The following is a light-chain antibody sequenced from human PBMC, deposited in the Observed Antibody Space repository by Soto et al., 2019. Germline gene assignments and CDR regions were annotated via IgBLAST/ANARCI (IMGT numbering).Light chain of an antibody. Sequence: QSVLTQPASVSGSPGQSITISCTGTISDFVVYNYVSWYQQHPGKAPKLMIYEVSNRPSGVSNRFSGSKSGNTASLTISGLQAEDEADYYCSSYTSSSTVFGTGTKVTVL. J-gene: IGLJ1*01. CDR3: SSYTSSSTV. V-gene: IGLV2-14*01. CDR1: ISDFVVYNY. CDR2: EVS.